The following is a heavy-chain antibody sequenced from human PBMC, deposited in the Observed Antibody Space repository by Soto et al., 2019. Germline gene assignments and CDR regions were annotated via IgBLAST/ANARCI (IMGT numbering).Heavy chain of an antibody. Sequence: PGGSVRLSCASSGFTFSDYYMIWIRQAPGKGLEWVSYMRSSGRMIYYADSVKGRFTISRDNAKNSLYLQMNSLRADDTAVYYCARDVHHGLDMWGQGTMVTVSS. J-gene: IGHJ3*02. CDR3: ARDVHHGLDM. CDR2: MRSSGRMI. CDR1: GFTFSDYY. D-gene: IGHD2-8*01. V-gene: IGHV3-11*01.